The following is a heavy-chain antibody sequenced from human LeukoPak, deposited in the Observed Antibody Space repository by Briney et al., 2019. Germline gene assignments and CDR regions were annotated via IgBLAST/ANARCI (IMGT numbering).Heavy chain of an antibody. Sequence: PGGSLRLSCAASGFTFSSYGMHWVRQASGKGLEWVAVISYDGSNKYYADSVKGRFTISRDNSKNTLYLQMNSLRAEDTAVYYCAKTMTTVTTYLDYWGQGTLVTVSS. V-gene: IGHV3-30*18. D-gene: IGHD4-17*01. CDR2: ISYDGSNK. CDR1: GFTFSSYG. J-gene: IGHJ4*02. CDR3: AKTMTTVTTYLDY.